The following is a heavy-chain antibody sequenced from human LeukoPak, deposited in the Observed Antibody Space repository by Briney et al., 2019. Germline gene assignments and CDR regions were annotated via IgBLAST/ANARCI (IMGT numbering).Heavy chain of an antibody. CDR3: ASEGYYDFWSGWTGSDAFDI. CDR2: IYTSGST. D-gene: IGHD3-3*01. CDR1: GGSISSYY. V-gene: IGHV4-4*07. Sequence: SETLSLTCTVSGGSISSYYWSWIRQPAGKGLEWIGRIYTSGSTNYNPSLKSRVTMSVDTSKNQFSLKLSSVTAADTAVYYCASEGYYDFWSGWTGSDAFDIWGRGTMVTVSS. J-gene: IGHJ3*02.